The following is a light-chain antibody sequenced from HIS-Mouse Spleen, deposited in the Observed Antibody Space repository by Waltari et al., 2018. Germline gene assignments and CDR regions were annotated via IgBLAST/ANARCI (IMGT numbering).Light chain of an antibody. V-gene: IGLV3-19*01. J-gene: IGLJ2*01. Sequence: SSELTQDPAVSVALGQTVRITCQGDSLRGYYASRYQQKPGQAPVLVIYGKNNRPSGIPDRFSGSSSGNTASLTITGAQAEDEADYYCNSRDSSGNHLHVVFGGGTKLTVL. CDR3: NSRDSSGNHLHVV. CDR1: SLRGYY. CDR2: GKN.